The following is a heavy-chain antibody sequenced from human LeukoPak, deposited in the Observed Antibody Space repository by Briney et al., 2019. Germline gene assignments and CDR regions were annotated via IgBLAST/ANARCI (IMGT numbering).Heavy chain of an antibody. D-gene: IGHD3-22*01. V-gene: IGHV4-39*07. CDR2: IYYSGST. CDR3: ARGEQYYYDKLGFHYFDY. J-gene: IGHJ4*02. Sequence: KPSETLSLTCTVSGGSISSSSYYWGWIRQPPGKGLEWIGSIYYSGSTYYNPSLKSRVTISVDTSKNQFSLKLSSVTAADTAVYYCARGEQYYYDKLGFHYFDYWGQGTLVTVSS. CDR1: GGSISSSSYY.